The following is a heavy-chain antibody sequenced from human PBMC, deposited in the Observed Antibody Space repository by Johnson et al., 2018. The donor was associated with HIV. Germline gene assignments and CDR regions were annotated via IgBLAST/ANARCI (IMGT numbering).Heavy chain of an antibody. CDR3: ARGGSSTSLDAFDI. D-gene: IGHD2-2*01. CDR2: ISYDGSNK. Sequence: QVQLVESGGGVVQPGRSLRVQPGRSLRVSCAASEFTFSSYDIHWVRQAPGKGLEWVAVISYDGSNKYYADSVKGRFTISRYNSKNTLYLKMTSLRAEDTAVYYCARGGSSTSLDAFDIWGQGTMVTVSS. J-gene: IGHJ3*02. CDR1: EFTFSSYD. V-gene: IGHV3-30-3*01.